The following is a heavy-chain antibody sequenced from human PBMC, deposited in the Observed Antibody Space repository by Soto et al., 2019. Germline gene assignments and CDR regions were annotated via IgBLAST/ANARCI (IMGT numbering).Heavy chain of an antibody. CDR2: ISAYNGNT. D-gene: IGHD3-22*01. V-gene: IGHV1-18*01. CDR1: GYTFTSYG. Sequence: ASVKVSCKASGYTFTSYGISWVRQAPGQGLEWMGWISAYNGNTNYAQKLQGRVTMTTDTSTSTAYMELRSLRSDDTAVYYCARGGLYDSSGYYYLPIETYYFDYWGQGTLVTVSS. CDR3: ARGGLYDSSGYYYLPIETYYFDY. J-gene: IGHJ4*02.